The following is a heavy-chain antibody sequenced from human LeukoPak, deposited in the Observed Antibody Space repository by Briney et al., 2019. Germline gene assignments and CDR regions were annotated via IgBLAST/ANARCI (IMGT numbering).Heavy chain of an antibody. CDR1: GGSISSNSYY. V-gene: IGHV4-39*07. Sequence: SETLSLTCTVSGGSISSNSYYWGWIRQPPGKGLEWIGSIYYSGSTYYNPSLKSRVTISVDTSKNHFSLKLSSATAADTAVYYCLRGDIAAAGIPDFWGQGTLVTVSS. CDR3: LRGDIAAAGIPDF. D-gene: IGHD6-13*01. J-gene: IGHJ4*02. CDR2: IYYSGST.